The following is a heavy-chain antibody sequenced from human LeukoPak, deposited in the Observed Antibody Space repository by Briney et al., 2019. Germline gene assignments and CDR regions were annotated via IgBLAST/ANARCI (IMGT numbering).Heavy chain of an antibody. CDR1: GYTFTSYD. CDR2: MNPNSGNT. J-gene: IGHJ6*02. D-gene: IGHD3-16*01. V-gene: IGHV1-8*01. Sequence: ASVKVSCKASGYTFTSYDINWVRQATGQGLEWMGWMNPNSGNTGYAQKFQGRVTMTRNTSISTAYMELSSLRSEDTAVYYCARAVRPFTYYYHGMDVWGQGTTVTVSS. CDR3: ARAVRPFTYYYHGMDV.